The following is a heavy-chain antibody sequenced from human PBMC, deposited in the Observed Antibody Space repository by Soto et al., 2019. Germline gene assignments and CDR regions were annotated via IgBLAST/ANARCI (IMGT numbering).Heavy chain of an antibody. CDR1: GSSFNDHY. CDR2: IRNKDRGYTT. CDR3: SDLATWFVP. Sequence: EEQLAESGGGLVQPGGSLRLSCAGSGSSFNDHYIDWVRQAPGKGLEWIGQIRNKDRGYTTEYAASVRGRLTLSRDDSSNSLYLPMPSLKTEDTAVYYCSDLATWFVPWGQGTLVTVSS. J-gene: IGHJ5*02. V-gene: IGHV3-72*01.